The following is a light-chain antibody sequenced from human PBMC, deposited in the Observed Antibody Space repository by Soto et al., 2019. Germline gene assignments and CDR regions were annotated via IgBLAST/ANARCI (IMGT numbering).Light chain of an antibody. V-gene: IGLV2-8*01. J-gene: IGLJ2*01. Sequence: QSALTQPPSASGSPGQSVTISCTGTSSDVGGYNYVSCYQQHPGKAPILMIYEVSKRPSGVPDRFSGSKSGNTASLTVSGLQAEDEADYYCSAYAGSNNYVVFGGGTQLTVL. CDR2: EVS. CDR3: SAYAGSNNYVV. CDR1: SSDVGGYNY.